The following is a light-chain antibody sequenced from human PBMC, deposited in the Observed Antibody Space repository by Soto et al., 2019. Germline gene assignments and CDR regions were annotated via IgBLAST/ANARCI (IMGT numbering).Light chain of an antibody. CDR2: GTS. CDR1: QSVSRSS. Sequence: EIVLKQSPGTLSLSPGERATLSCRASQSVSRSSLAWYQQKPGRAPRLLIFGTSTRATGIPDRFSGSGSGTDFTLTGSGLAPEDVAVYYCQQYGSSPWTFGQGTKVEIK. J-gene: IGKJ1*01. CDR3: QQYGSSPWT. V-gene: IGKV3-20*01.